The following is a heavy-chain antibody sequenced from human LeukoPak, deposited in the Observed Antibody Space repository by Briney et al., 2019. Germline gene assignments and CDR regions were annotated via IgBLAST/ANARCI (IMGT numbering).Heavy chain of an antibody. D-gene: IGHD2/OR15-2a*01. CDR3: AREYGQNTPHFDY. Sequence: GGSLRLSCTASGFTFSNYWMHWVRQAPGKGLVWVSRINMDGGTTTYADPVKGRFTISRDNAKNTLYLQMNSLRADDTAVFYCAREYGQNTPHFDYWGQGTLVTVSS. CDR1: GFTFSNYW. V-gene: IGHV3-74*01. CDR2: INMDGGTT. J-gene: IGHJ4*02.